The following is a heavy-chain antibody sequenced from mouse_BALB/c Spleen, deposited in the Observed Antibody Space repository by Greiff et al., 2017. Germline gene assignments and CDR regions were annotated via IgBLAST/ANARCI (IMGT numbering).Heavy chain of an antibody. CDR2: INSNGGST. D-gene: IGHD6-5*01. CDR1: GFTFSSYY. CDR3: ARHGSLFRSAMDY. V-gene: IGHV5-6-2*01. J-gene: IGHJ4*01. Sequence: EVQGVESGGGLVKLGGSLKLSCAASGFTFSSYYMSWVRQTPEKRLELVAAINSNGGSTYYPDTVKGRFTISRDNAKNTLYLQMSSLKSEDTALYYCARHGSLFRSAMDYWGQGTSVTVSS.